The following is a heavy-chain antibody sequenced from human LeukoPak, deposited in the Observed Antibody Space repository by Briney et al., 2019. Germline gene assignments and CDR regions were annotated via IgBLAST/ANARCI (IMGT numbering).Heavy chain of an antibody. V-gene: IGHV1-24*01. J-gene: IGHJ3*02. Sequence: ASVKVSCKVSGYTLTELSMHWARQAPGKGLEWMGGFDPEDGETIYAQKFQGRVTMTEDTSTDTAYMELSSLRSEDTAVYYCASIIAARPSAFDIWGQGTVVTVSS. D-gene: IGHD6-6*01. CDR1: GYTLTELS. CDR3: ASIIAARPSAFDI. CDR2: FDPEDGET.